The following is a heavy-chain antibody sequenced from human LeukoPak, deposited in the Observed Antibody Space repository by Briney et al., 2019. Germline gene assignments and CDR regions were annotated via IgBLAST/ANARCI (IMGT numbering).Heavy chain of an antibody. D-gene: IGHD6-19*01. CDR1: GFTFSSYG. J-gene: IGHJ4*02. CDR3: AKLALAVAGTTFDSDY. Sequence: GGSLRLSCAASGFTFSSYGMHWVRQAPGKGLEWVAVISYDGSNKYYADSVKGRFTISRDNSKNTLYLQMNSLRAEDTAVYYCAKLALAVAGTTFDSDYWGQGTLVTVSS. CDR2: ISYDGSNK. V-gene: IGHV3-30*18.